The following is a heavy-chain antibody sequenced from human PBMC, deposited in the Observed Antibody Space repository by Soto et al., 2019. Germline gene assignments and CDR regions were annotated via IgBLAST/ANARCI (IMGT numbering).Heavy chain of an antibody. V-gene: IGHV3-74*01. CDR2: INTDGSST. J-gene: IGHJ4*02. CDR3: AKDRTRITMIVVVILDY. D-gene: IGHD3-22*01. CDR1: GFTFSSNW. Sequence: PGGSLRLSCAASGFTFSSNWMHWVRRVPGRGLVWVSRINTDGSSTNYVDSVKGRFTISRDNAKNTLYLQMNSLRAEDTAVYYCAKDRTRITMIVVVILDYWGQGTLVTVSS.